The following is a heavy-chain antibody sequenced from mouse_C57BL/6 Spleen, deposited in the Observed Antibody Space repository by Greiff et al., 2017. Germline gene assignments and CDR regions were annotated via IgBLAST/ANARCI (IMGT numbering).Heavy chain of an antibody. V-gene: IGHV5-16*01. J-gene: IGHJ3*01. CDR2: INYDGSST. CDR1: GFTFSDYY. CDR3: ARGIYYYGSSSAWFAD. D-gene: IGHD1-1*01. Sequence: EVQGVESEGGLVQPGSSMKLSCTASGFTFSDYYMAWVRQVPEKGLEWVANINYDGSSTYYLDSLKSRFIISRDNARNILYLQMSSRKSEDTATYYCARGIYYYGSSSAWFADWGKGTLVTVAA.